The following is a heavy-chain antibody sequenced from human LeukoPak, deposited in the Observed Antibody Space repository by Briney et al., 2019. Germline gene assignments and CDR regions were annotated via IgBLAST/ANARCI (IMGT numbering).Heavy chain of an antibody. Sequence: GGSLRLSCAASGFTFSSYWMSWVRQAPGKGLEWVAVISYDGSNKYYADPVKGRFTISRDNSKNTLYLQMNSLRAEDTAVYYCAKGLLIVGADYYFDYWGQGTLVTVSS. CDR3: AKGLLIVGADYYFDY. J-gene: IGHJ4*02. CDR1: GFTFSSYW. D-gene: IGHD1-26*01. V-gene: IGHV3-30*18. CDR2: ISYDGSNK.